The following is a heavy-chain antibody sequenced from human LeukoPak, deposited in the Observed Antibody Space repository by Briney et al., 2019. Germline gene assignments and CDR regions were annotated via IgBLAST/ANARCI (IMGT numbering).Heavy chain of an antibody. Sequence: GGSLRLSCAASGFTFSSYSMNWVRQAPGKGLEWVGRVKRKTDGGTTDYAAPVKGRFSISRDDSKDTMSLQMNGLKTEDTGVYYCTTEGYYYGHHSFPNWGQGTMVIVSS. CDR3: TTEGYYYGHHSFPN. CDR2: VKRKTDGGTT. CDR1: GFTFSSYS. V-gene: IGHV3-15*01. D-gene: IGHD3-10*01. J-gene: IGHJ3*02.